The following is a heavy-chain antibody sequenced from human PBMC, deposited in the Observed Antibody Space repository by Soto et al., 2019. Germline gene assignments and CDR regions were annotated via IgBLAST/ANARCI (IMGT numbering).Heavy chain of an antibody. CDR3: ARDGIGVVAGTGHYYFDY. J-gene: IGHJ4*02. V-gene: IGHV1-69*13. CDR2: IIPIFGTA. D-gene: IGHD6-19*01. Sequence: ASVKVSCKASGGTFSSYAISWVRQAPGQGLEWMGGIIPIFGTANYAQKFQGRVTITADESTSTAYMELSSLRSEDTAVYYCARDGIGVVAGTGHYYFDYWGQGTLVTVS. CDR1: GGTFSSYA.